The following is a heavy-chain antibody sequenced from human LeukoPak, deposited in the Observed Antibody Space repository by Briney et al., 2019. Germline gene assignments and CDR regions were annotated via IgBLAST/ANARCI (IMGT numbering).Heavy chain of an antibody. CDR2: IYTSGST. Sequence: SETLSLTCTVSGGSISSGSYYWSWIRQPGGKGLEWIGRIYTSGSTHKNPSIKSRVTISVDTSKTQFSLKLSSVTAANTAVYYCARDRGYSSGWPYYYDYMDVWGKGTTVTVSS. V-gene: IGHV4-61*02. CDR3: ARDRGYSSGWPYYYDYMDV. J-gene: IGHJ6*03. D-gene: IGHD6-19*01. CDR1: GGSISSGSYY.